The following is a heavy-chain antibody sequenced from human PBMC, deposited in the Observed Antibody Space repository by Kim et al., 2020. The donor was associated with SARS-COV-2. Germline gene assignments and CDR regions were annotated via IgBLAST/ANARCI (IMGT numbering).Heavy chain of an antibody. J-gene: IGHJ4*02. CDR2: ST. CDR3: AKTPGDYFDY. D-gene: IGHD3-10*01. Sequence: STYYADSVKGRFTISRDNSKNTLYLQMNSLRAEDTAVYYCAKTPGDYFDYWGQGTLVTVSS. V-gene: IGHV3-23*01.